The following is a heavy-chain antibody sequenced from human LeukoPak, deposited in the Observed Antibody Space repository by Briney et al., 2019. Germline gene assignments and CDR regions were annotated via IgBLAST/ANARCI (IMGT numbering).Heavy chain of an antibody. V-gene: IGHV4-39*07. J-gene: IGHJ4*02. Sequence: PSETLSLTCTVSGDSISSSSYYWDWIRQPPGKGLEWIGSMHYSGSTYYNPSLKSRVTTSLDTSKNQFSLKLSSVTAADTAVYYCARDRVDSGSYIFDYWGQGTLVTVSS. CDR3: ARDRVDSGSYIFDY. CDR1: GDSISSSSYY. CDR2: MHYSGST. D-gene: IGHD1-26*01.